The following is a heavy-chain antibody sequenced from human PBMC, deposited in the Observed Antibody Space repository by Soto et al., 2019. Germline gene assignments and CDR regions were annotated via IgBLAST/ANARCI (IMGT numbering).Heavy chain of an antibody. CDR1: GYSFTTFW. CDR3: ARHREGGATRTHFDY. V-gene: IGHV5-51*01. D-gene: IGHD1-26*01. Sequence: SLKISCKGSGYSFTTFWIGWVRQLPGKGLEWMGIIYPGDSDTRYSPSFQGQVTISADKSISTAYLQWSSLKASDTAMYYCARHREGGATRTHFDYWGQGTLVTVSS. J-gene: IGHJ4*02. CDR2: IYPGDSDT.